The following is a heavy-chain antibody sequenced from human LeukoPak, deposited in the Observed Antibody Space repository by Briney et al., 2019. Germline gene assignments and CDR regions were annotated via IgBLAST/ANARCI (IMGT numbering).Heavy chain of an antibody. CDR1: GGTFSSYA. D-gene: IGHD3-3*01. J-gene: IGHJ4*02. V-gene: IGHV1-69*05. CDR2: IIPIFGTA. Sequence: VASVKVSCKASGGTFSSYAISWVRQAPGQGLEWMGRIIPIFGTANYAQKFQGRVTITTDESTSTVYMELSSLRSEDTAVYYCAREVDFWSADMCDWGQGTLVTVSS. CDR3: AREVDFWSADMCD.